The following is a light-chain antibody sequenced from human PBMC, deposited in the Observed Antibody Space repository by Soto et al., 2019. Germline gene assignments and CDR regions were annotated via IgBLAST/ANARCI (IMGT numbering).Light chain of an antibody. Sequence: QSAMTQPASVSGSPGQSITISCSGTSGDLAIYNYASWYQPQPGKAHKLMIYQVNNPPSGVSNRYSGSRSGNTASLTISGLQAEDEADYYCTSYTDSSNYVFGTGTKLTVL. V-gene: IGLV2-14*01. CDR1: SGDLAIYNY. J-gene: IGLJ1*01. CDR2: QVN. CDR3: TSYTDSSNYV.